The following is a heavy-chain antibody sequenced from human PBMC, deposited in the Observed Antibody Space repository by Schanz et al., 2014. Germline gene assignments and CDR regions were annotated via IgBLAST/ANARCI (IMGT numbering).Heavy chain of an antibody. CDR3: AKSQGSSFDS. Sequence: VQLVESGGGLVQPGGSLRLSCAASGFTFSSYWMHWVRQAPGKGLEWVAVIWYDGSNKYYADSVKGRFTISRDNSKNTLFLQMNSLRAEDTAVYYCAKSQGSSFDSWGQGTLVTVSS. D-gene: IGHD6-13*01. CDR1: GFTFSSYW. CDR2: IWYDGSNK. V-gene: IGHV3-33*06. J-gene: IGHJ4*02.